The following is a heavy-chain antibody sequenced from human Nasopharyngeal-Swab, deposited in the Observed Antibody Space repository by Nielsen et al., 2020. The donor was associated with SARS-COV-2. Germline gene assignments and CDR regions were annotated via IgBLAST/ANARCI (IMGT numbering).Heavy chain of an antibody. Sequence: GGSLRLSCAASGFTFSSYGMHWVRQAPGKGLEWVAVIWYDGSNKYYADSVKGRFTISRDNSKNTLYLQMNSLRAEDTAVYYCARRDRWNYGLFYYCYYMDVWGKGTTVTVSS. CDR3: ARRDRWNYGLFYYCYYMDV. J-gene: IGHJ6*03. CDR2: IWYDGSNK. D-gene: IGHD1-7*01. CDR1: GFTFSSYG. V-gene: IGHV3-33*01.